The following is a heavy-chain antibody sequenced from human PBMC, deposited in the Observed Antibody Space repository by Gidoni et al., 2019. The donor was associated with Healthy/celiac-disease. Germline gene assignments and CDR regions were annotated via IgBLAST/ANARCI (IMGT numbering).Heavy chain of an antibody. D-gene: IGHD6-19*01. CDR1: GSTFTSYG. CDR2: ISAYNGKT. Sequence: HVHLVQSGAEVKKPGASVKVSCRASGSTFTSYGISWVRQAPGQGIDWMGWISAYNGKTNYAQKLQGRVTMTTDTSTSTAYMELRSLRSDDTAVYDCARERSSGWSFDYWGQGTLVTVSS. J-gene: IGHJ4*02. V-gene: IGHV1-18*01. CDR3: ARERSSGWSFDY.